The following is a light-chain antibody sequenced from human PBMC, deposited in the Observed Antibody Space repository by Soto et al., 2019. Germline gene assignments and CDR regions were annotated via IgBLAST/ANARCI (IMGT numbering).Light chain of an antibody. Sequence: EIVMTQSPATLSVSPGERATLSCRASQSVSSNLAWYQQKPGQAPRLLIYGASTRATGIPARFSGSVSGTEFTLTISSVQSEDFAVYYCQQYNNWLTFGGGTKVEIK. CDR1: QSVSSN. J-gene: IGKJ4*01. CDR2: GAS. V-gene: IGKV3-15*01. CDR3: QQYNNWLT.